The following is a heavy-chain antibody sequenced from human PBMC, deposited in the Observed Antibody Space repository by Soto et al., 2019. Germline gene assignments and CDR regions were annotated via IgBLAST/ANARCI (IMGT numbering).Heavy chain of an antibody. CDR3: AKNPENYYYGMDV. V-gene: IGHV1-69*01. CDR1: GGSLSSCA. J-gene: IGHJ6*02. CDR2: IIPIFGTA. Sequence: GASAEVCCKACGGSLSSCAISLVRQAPGQGLEWMGGIIPIFGTADYAQKFQGRVTITADESTSTAYVELSSLRSEDTAVYYCAKNPENYYYGMDVWCQGTTVTVSS.